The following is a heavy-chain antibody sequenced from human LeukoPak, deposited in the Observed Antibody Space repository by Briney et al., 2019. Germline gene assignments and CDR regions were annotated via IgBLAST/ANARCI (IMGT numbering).Heavy chain of an antibody. CDR2: IYYSGTT. J-gene: IGHJ6*03. D-gene: IGHD3-10*01. CDR3: ARVEEGYGSGRRENYYYYYMDV. V-gene: IGHV4-59*01. CDR1: GVSISSYY. Sequence: KASETLSLTSTVSGVSISSYYWSWIRPPPGKGLKWSGYIYYSGTTYYKPSLKSRATMSVDTSKNQFSLKLSSVTAADTAVYYCARVEEGYGSGRRENYYYYYMDVWGKGTTVTISS.